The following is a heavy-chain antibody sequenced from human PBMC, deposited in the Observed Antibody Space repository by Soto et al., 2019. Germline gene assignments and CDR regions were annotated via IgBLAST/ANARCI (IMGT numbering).Heavy chain of an antibody. J-gene: IGHJ4*02. V-gene: IGHV3-30*18. Sequence: QVQLVESGGGVVQPGRSLRLSCAASGFTFSSYGMHWVRQAPGKGLEWVAVISYDGSNKYYADSVKGRLTISRDNSKNTLYLQMNSLRAEDTAVYYCAKDNCSGGSCYSGYWGQGTLVTVSS. CDR1: GFTFSSYG. D-gene: IGHD2-15*01. CDR2: ISYDGSNK. CDR3: AKDNCSGGSCYSGY.